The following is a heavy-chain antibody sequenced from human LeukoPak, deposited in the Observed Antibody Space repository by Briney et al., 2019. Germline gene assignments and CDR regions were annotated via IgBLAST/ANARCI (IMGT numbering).Heavy chain of an antibody. CDR3: ARGGVDQVLRFLEWLLGFDY. V-gene: IGHV3-7*01. J-gene: IGHJ4*02. CDR1: GFTFSSYW. Sequence: GGSLRLSCAASGFTFSSYWMSWVRQAPGKGLEWVANIKQDGSEKYYVDSVKGRFTISRDNAKNSLYLQMNSLRAEDTAVYHCARGGVDQVLRFLEWLLGFDYWGQGTLVTVSS. CDR2: IKQDGSEK. D-gene: IGHD3-3*01.